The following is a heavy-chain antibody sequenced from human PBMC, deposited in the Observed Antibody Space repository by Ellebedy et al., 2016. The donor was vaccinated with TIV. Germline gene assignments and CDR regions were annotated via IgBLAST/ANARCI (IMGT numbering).Heavy chain of an antibody. D-gene: IGHD1-26*01. CDR3: ARRGTRDAFDI. CDR2: INHSGGT. V-gene: IGHV4-34*01. CDR1: GSPFGHYF. J-gene: IGHJ3*02. Sequence: SETLSLTXAAPGSPFGHYFWSWIRQPPGKGLEWIGEINHSGGTNYNPSLKSRVTISIDTSKNQFSLKLSSVTAADTAIYYCARRGTRDAFDIWSQGTMVTVSS.